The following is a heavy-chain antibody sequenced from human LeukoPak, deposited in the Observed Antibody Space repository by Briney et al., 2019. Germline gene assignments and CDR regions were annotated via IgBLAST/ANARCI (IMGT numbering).Heavy chain of an antibody. CDR3: ARVPGYCSGGSCYWVDY. CDR1: GYTFTGYY. J-gene: IGHJ4*02. Sequence: ASVKVSCKASGYTFTGYYMHWVRQAPGQGLEWMGRINPNSGGTNYAQKFQGRVTMTRDTSISTAYMELSRLRSDDTAVYYCARVPGYCSGGSCYWVDYWGQGNLVTVSS. D-gene: IGHD2-15*01. V-gene: IGHV1-2*06. CDR2: INPNSGGT.